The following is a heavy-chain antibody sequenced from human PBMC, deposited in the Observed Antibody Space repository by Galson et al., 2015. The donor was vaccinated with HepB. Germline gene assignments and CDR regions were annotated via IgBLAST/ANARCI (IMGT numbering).Heavy chain of an antibody. Sequence: SVKVSCKASGYTLTSYGISWVRQAPGQGLEWMGWISAYNGNTNYAQKLQGRVTMTTDTSTSTAYMELRSLRSDDTAVYYCARIIPPYCTNGVCQRSHYYYGMDVWGQGTTVTVSS. CDR3: ARIIPPYCTNGVCQRSHYYYGMDV. D-gene: IGHD2-8*01. V-gene: IGHV1-18*04. CDR1: GYTLTSYG. CDR2: ISAYNGNT. J-gene: IGHJ6*02.